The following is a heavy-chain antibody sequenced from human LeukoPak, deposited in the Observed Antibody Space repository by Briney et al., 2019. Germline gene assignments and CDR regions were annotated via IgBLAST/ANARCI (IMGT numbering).Heavy chain of an antibody. J-gene: IGHJ5*02. Sequence: NPSETLSLTCTVSGGSISSYYWSWIRQPPGKGLEWIGYIYYNGITNYNPSLTSRVTISVDTSKNQFSLKLSSVTAADTAVYYCARAGGCGSGNSAWGQGTLVTVSS. CDR2: IYYNGIT. CDR3: ARAGGCGSGNSA. D-gene: IGHD3-10*01. V-gene: IGHV4-59*01. CDR1: GGSISSYY.